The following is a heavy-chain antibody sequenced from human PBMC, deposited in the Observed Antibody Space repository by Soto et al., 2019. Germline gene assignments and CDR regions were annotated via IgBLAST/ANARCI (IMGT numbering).Heavy chain of an antibody. CDR3: ASDSTDSGSLDY. D-gene: IGHD1-26*01. V-gene: IGHV3-48*03. Sequence: DVQLVESGGDLVQPGGSLRLSCAASGFTFSSYGMNWVRQAPGKGLEWVSYIGSSGSGIYYADFVKGRFTISRDNAKKSLYLQMNSLRAEDTAVYYCASDSTDSGSLDYWGRGTLVTVSS. J-gene: IGHJ4*02. CDR2: IGSSGSGI. CDR1: GFTFSSYG.